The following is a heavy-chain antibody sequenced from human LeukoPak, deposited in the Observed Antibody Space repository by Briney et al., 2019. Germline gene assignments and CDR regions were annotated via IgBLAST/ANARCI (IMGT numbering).Heavy chain of an antibody. CDR1: GFTFSSYS. V-gene: IGHV3-21*01. CDR3: ARATHRETDHGYLFDLDYYYYYYMDV. J-gene: IGHJ6*03. CDR2: ISSSSSYI. D-gene: IGHD5-24*01. Sequence: KTGGSLRLSCAASGFTFSSYSMNWVRQAPGKGLEWVSSISSSSSYIYYADSVKGRFTISRDNAKNSLYLQMNSLRAEDTAVYYCARATHRETDHGYLFDLDYYYYYYMDVWGKGTTVTVSS.